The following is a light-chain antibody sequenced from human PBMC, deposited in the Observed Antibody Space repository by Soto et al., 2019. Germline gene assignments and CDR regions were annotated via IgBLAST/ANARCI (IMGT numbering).Light chain of an antibody. CDR3: QQYGYPQLT. J-gene: IGKJ4*01. CDR1: QSISSNY. CDR2: GAS. Sequence: EIVFTQSPGTLSLSPGETVTLSCRASQSISSNYVAWFQHKPGQAPRLLIYGASSRAPGIPERFSGSGSGTDFSLTINRLEPEVSAVFFCQQYGYPQLTFGGGTKVEIK. V-gene: IGKV3-20*01.